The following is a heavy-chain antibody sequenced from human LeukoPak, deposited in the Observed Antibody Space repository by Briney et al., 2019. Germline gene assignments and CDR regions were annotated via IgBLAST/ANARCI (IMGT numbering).Heavy chain of an antibody. CDR2: ISGSGGNT. CDR1: GFTLTTCA. D-gene: IGHD5-18*01. V-gene: IGHV3-23*01. Sequence: PGGSLRLSCAASGFTLTTCAMNWVRQAPGKGLEWVSGISGSGGNTYYADSVKGRFTISRDNSKNTLYLQMNSLRAEDTAVYYCAKERDTAMVTIDYWGQGTLVTVSS. CDR3: AKERDTAMVTIDY. J-gene: IGHJ4*02.